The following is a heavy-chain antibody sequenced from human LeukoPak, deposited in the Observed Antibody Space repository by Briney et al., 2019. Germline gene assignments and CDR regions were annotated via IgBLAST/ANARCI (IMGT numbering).Heavy chain of an antibody. D-gene: IGHD2-15*01. V-gene: IGHV3-21*01. CDR1: GFAVSSNY. CDR2: ISSSSSYI. CDR3: ARGYLEVDV. J-gene: IGHJ6*04. Sequence: GGSLRLSCAASGFAVSSNYMSWVRQAPGKGLEWVSSISSSSSYIYYADSVKGRFTISRDNAKNSLYLQMNSLRAEDTAVYYCARGYLEVDVWGKGTTVTVSS.